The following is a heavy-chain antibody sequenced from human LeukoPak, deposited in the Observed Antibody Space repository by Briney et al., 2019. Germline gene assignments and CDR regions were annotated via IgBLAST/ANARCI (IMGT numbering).Heavy chain of an antibody. D-gene: IGHD2-2*01. V-gene: IGHV5-51*01. CDR1: GYSFTSYW. CDR3: ARLLDPYCSSTSCYEYFDY. Sequence: GESLKISCKGSGYSFTSYWIGWVRQMPGKGLEWMGIIYPGDSDTRYSPSFQGQVTISADKSISTAYLQWSSLKALDTAMYYCARLLDPYCSSTSCYEYFDYWGQGTLVTVSS. J-gene: IGHJ4*02. CDR2: IYPGDSDT.